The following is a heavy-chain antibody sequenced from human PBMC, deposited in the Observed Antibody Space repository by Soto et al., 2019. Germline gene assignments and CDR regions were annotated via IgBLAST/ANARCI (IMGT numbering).Heavy chain of an antibody. CDR3: APRLTIFGILKWSTWFDP. Sequence: PGGSLRLSCAASGLTFSAYWMHWVRQAPGKGLVWVSPISDNGGATYYAASVQGLFTISRDNPKKTLYLQMNGLRAEDPAVYYCAPRLTIFGILKWSTWFDPWGQGTLVTVSS. CDR1: GLTFSAYW. CDR2: ISDNGGAT. D-gene: IGHD3-3*01. J-gene: IGHJ5*02. V-gene: IGHV3-23*01.